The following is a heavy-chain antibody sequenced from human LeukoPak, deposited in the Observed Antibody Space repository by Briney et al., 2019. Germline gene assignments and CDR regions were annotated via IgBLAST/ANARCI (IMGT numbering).Heavy chain of an antibody. CDR2: IYYSGST. V-gene: IGHV4-61*09. Sequence: PSQTLSLTCTVSGGSISSGSYYWSWIRQPAGKGLEWIGYIYYSGSTNYNPSLKSRVTISVDTSKNQFSLKLSSVTAADTAVYYCARHDSSGYFAGDFDYWGQGTLVTVSS. J-gene: IGHJ4*02. D-gene: IGHD3-22*01. CDR1: GGSISSGSYY. CDR3: ARHDSSGYFAGDFDY.